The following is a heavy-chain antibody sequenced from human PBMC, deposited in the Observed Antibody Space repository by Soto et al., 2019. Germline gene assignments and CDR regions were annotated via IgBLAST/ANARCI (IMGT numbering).Heavy chain of an antibody. Sequence: PSETLSLTCTVSGDSISAYSWIWVRQPPGKGLEWIGNIYYGGTTSYNPSLKSRVTISLETSKSQLSLKLSSVTAADTAVYYCARLLFPRAYYDFWSGSTIRPYYFDYWGQGTLVTVSS. D-gene: IGHD3-3*01. CDR1: GDSISAYS. J-gene: IGHJ4*02. CDR2: IYYGGTT. CDR3: ARLLFPRAYYDFWSGSTIRPYYFDY. V-gene: IGHV4-59*08.